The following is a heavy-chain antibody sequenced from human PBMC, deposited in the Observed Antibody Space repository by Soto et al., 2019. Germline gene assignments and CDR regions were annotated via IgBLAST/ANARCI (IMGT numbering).Heavy chain of an antibody. V-gene: IGHV1-8*01. CDR1: GYTFTSHN. J-gene: IGHJ6*02. CDR2: MNPNSGNT. CDR3: ARQWELSGYYYGMDV. Sequence: ASVKVSCKASGYTFTSHNIHWVRQAPGQRVEWMGWMNPNSGNTGYAQKFQGRVTMTRDTSISTAYMELSSLRSEDTAVYYCARQWELSGYYYGMDVWGQGTTVTVSS. D-gene: IGHD1-26*01.